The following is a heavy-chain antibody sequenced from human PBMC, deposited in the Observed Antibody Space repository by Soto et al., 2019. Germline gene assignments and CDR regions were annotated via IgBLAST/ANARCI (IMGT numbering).Heavy chain of an antibody. Sequence: PGGSLRLSCAASGFTFSSYAMHWVRQAPGKGLEWVAVISYDGSNKYYADSVKGRFTISRDNSKNTLYLQMNSLRAEDTAVYYCARGPVRSGLEHWGQGTLVTVSS. J-gene: IGHJ1*01. D-gene: IGHD4-17*01. CDR2: ISYDGSNK. CDR3: ARGPVRSGLEH. V-gene: IGHV3-30-3*01. CDR1: GFTFSSYA.